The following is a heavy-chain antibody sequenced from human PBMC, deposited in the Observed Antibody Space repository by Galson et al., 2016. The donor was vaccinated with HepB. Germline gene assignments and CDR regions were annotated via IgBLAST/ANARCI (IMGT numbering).Heavy chain of an antibody. V-gene: IGHV4-59*01. CDR3: ARGSGVIPAALIPDY. J-gene: IGHJ4*02. CDR1: GGSISNYY. Sequence: ETLSLTCTVSGGSISNYYWTWIRQPPGKGLEWIGYISYNGSTSCNPSLKSRVTISVDTSKNQFSLKVTSVTAADTAVYYCARGSGVIPAALIPDYWGQGTLVTVSS. D-gene: IGHD2-2*01. CDR2: ISYNGST.